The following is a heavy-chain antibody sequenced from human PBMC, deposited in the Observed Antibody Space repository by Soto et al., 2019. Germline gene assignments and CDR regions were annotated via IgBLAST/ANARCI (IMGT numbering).Heavy chain of an antibody. D-gene: IGHD5-18*01. CDR1: GFSLTTRGVG. V-gene: IGHV2-5*02. CDR3: AHRPRGYCYHADY. CDR2: IYLDDDE. J-gene: IGHJ4*02. Sequence: QITLKESGPTLVKPTQTLTLTCTFSGFSLTTRGVGVGWIRQPPGKALEWLALIYLDDDECYSPSLKSRLTIAKDTSKNQLVLTMTNMDPFDTATYYCAHRPRGYCYHADYWGQGTLVTVSS.